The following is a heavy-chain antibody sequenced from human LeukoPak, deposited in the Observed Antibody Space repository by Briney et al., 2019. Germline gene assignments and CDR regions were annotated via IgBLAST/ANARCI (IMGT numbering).Heavy chain of an antibody. D-gene: IGHD5-18*01. V-gene: IGHV4-34*01. J-gene: IGHJ4*02. CDR3: ARRQVGRIQLWPD. CDR1: GGSFSGYY. CDR2: INHSGST. Sequence: PSETLSLTCAVYGGSFSGYYWSWIRQPPGKGLEWIGEINHSGSTNYNPSLKSRVTISVDTSKNQFSLKLSSVTAADTAVYCCARRQVGRIQLWPDWGQGTLVTVSS.